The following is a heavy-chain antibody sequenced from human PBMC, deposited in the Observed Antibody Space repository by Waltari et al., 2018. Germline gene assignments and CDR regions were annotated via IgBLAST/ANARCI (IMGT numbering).Heavy chain of an antibody. Sequence: EVQLVQSGAEVKKPGESLKISCKGSGYSFTTYWIGWVRQLPGKGLEWMGIIYPGDSDTRYSPSFQGQVTISADKSISTAYLQWSSLKASDTAMYYCARQGRFLEWVLEGAFDYWGQGTLVTVSS. V-gene: IGHV5-51*01. J-gene: IGHJ4*02. CDR1: GYSFTTYW. CDR3: ARQGRFLEWVLEGAFDY. CDR2: IYPGDSDT. D-gene: IGHD3-3*01.